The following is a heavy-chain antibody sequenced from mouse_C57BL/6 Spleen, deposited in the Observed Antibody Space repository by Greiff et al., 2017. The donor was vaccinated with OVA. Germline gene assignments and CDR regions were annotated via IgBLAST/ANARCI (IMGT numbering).Heavy chain of an antibody. V-gene: IGHV1-55*01. D-gene: IGHD1-1*01. CDR3: ASYGRRNAMDY. J-gene: IGHJ4*01. CDR1: GYTFTSYW. Sequence: VQLQQPGAELVKPGASVKMSCKASGYTFTSYWITWVKQRPGQGLEWIGDIYPGSGSINYNEKFKSKATLTVDTSSSTAYMQLSSLTSEDSAVYYCASYGRRNAMDYWGQGTSVTVSS. CDR2: IYPGSGSI.